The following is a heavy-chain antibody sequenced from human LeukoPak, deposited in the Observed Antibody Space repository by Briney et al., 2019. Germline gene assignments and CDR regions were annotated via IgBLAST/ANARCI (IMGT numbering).Heavy chain of an antibody. D-gene: IGHD6-19*01. CDR3: ARARSSSGWYWGGPYDH. Sequence: GGSLRLSCAASGFTFSNYWMYWVRRAPGKGLMWVSRVKGDGSSTHYANSMKGRFTISRDNAKNTLFLQMNSLRAEDTAVYYCARARSSSGWYWGGPYDHWGQGALVTVSS. J-gene: IGHJ4*02. CDR2: VKGDGSST. CDR1: GFTFSNYW. V-gene: IGHV3-74*01.